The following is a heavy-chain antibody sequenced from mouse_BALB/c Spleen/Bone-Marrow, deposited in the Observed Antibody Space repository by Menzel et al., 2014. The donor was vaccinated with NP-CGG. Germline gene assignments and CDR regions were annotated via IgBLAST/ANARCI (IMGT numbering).Heavy chain of an antibody. CDR1: GYVFTNYL. Sequence: VKLVESGAELVRPGTSVKVSCKASGYVFTNYLIEWVKQRPGQGLEWIGVINAGSGGTDYSEKFKGEATLTADKSSSTAYMQLSSLTSDDSAVYFCARSLTGKKTFDYWGQGPTLTVSS. CDR3: ARSLTGKKTFDY. D-gene: IGHD4-1*01. J-gene: IGHJ2*01. V-gene: IGHV1-54*03. CDR2: INAGSGGT.